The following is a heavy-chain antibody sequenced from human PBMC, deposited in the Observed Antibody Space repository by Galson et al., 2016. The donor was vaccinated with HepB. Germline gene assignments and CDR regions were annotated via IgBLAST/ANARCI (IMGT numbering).Heavy chain of an antibody. Sequence: SLRLSCAASGFTFSSYGMHWVRQAPGKGLEWVAVIWYDGSNKYYADSVKGRFRISRDNSKNTLDLQMDSLRADDTAVYYCAKVLGATSWFFDLWGRGTLVTVSS. D-gene: IGHD1-26*01. V-gene: IGHV3-33*06. CDR1: GFTFSSYG. CDR3: AKVLGATSWFFDL. CDR2: IWYDGSNK. J-gene: IGHJ2*01.